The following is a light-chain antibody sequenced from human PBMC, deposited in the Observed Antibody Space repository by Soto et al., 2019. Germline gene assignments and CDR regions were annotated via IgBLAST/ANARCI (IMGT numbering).Light chain of an antibody. J-gene: IGKJ2*03. V-gene: IGKV1-5*03. CDR1: QNIQSF. CDR2: LAS. CDR3: QQYNSHSYYS. Sequence: DIQMTQFPSTLSASVGDQVTITCRASQNIQSFLAWYQQKPGKAPTLLIYLASRLEGGVPSRFSGSGSWTEVTLTINSLQPDDFAIYFYQQYNSHSYYSFGQGTKLEVK.